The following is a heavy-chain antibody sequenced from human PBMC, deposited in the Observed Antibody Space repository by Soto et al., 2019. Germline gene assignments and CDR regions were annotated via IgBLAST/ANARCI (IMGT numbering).Heavy chain of an antibody. CDR1: GYTFTSYD. Sequence: GASVKVSCKASGYTFTSYDISWVRQAPGQGLEWMGWISVYNGNTNYAPNLQGRVTMTTDTSTSTAFMEVRSLRSDDTAVYYCARGLLGGCTSTSCYVNYWGQRTLVTGSS. CDR3: ARGLLGGCTSTSCYVNY. CDR2: ISVYNGNT. J-gene: IGHJ4*02. D-gene: IGHD2-2*01. V-gene: IGHV1-18*01.